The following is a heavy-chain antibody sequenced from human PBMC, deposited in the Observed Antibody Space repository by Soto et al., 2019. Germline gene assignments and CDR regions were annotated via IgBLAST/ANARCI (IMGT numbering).Heavy chain of an antibody. V-gene: IGHV4-30-4*01. CDR3: ASSLWFGETRRTYNWFDP. Sequence: PSETLSLTCTVSGGSISSGDYYWSWIRLPPGKGLEWIGYIYYSGSTYYNPSLKSRVTISVDTSKNQFSLKLSSVTAADTAVYYCASSLWFGETRRTYNWFDPWGQGTLVTVSS. CDR1: GGSISSGDYY. D-gene: IGHD3-10*01. CDR2: IYYSGST. J-gene: IGHJ5*02.